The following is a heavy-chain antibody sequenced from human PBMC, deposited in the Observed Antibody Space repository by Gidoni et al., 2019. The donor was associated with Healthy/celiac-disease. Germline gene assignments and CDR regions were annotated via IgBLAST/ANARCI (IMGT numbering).Heavy chain of an antibody. Sequence: QVQLQESGPGLVKPSQTLSLTCTVSGGSISRGSYYWSWIRQPAGKGLEWIGRIYTSGSTKYNPSLKSRVTMSVDTSKNQFSLKLSSVTAADTAVYYCARDGYCSGGSCYEAAAAFDIWGQGTMVTVSS. CDR3: ARDGYCSGGSCYEAAAAFDI. D-gene: IGHD2-15*01. J-gene: IGHJ3*02. CDR1: GGSISRGSYY. V-gene: IGHV4-61*02. CDR2: IYTSGST.